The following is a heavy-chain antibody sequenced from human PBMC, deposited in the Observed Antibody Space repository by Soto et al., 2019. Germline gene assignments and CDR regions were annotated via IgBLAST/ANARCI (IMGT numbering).Heavy chain of an antibody. CDR2: IYYSGST. J-gene: IGHJ4*02. Sequence: QLQLQESGPGLVKPSETLSLTCTVSGGSISSSSYYWGWIRQPPGKGLEWIGSIYYSGSTYYNPSLKSRVTISVDTSKNQFSLKLSSVTAADTAVYYCARLGSGYSGYDCDYWGQGTLVTVSS. V-gene: IGHV4-39*01. CDR3: ARLGSGYSGYDCDY. CDR1: GGSISSSSYY. D-gene: IGHD5-12*01.